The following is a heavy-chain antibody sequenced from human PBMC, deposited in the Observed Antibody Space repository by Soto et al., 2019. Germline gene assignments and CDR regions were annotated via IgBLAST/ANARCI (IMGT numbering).Heavy chain of an antibody. Sequence: TSETLSLTCAVYGGSISSNKWWSWVRQPPGKGLEWIGEIYHSGSTNYNPSLKSRATISLDKSKNQFSLKLTSVTAADSAVYYCARDDHIVVVPTSLGAMDVWGQGTTVTVSS. CDR2: IYHSGST. J-gene: IGHJ6*02. CDR3: ARDDHIVVVPTSLGAMDV. V-gene: IGHV4-4*02. CDR1: GGSISSNKW. D-gene: IGHD2-2*01.